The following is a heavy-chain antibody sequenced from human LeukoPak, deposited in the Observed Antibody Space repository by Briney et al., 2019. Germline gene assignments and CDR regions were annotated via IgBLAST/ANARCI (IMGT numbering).Heavy chain of an antibody. V-gene: IGHV3-74*01. Sequence: GGSLRLSCAASGFTFSSYWMHWVRQAPGKGLVWVSRINTDGSSTSYADSVKGRFTISRDNAKNTLYLKMNSLRAEDTAVYYCENLAAASAYWGQGTLVTVSS. J-gene: IGHJ4*02. CDR1: GFTFSSYW. CDR3: ENLAAASAY. D-gene: IGHD6-13*01. CDR2: INTDGSST.